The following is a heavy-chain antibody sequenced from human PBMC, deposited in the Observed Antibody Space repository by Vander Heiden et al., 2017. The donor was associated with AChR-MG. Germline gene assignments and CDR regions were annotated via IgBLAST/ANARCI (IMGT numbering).Heavy chain of an antibody. CDR3: ARGEVIPAAEDYSYYYGLDV. Sequence: DVQLVESGGGLVQPGGSLRLSCAASGFSFTTYEMNWVRRTPGKGLEWVSYISSSGTVIYYADSVKGRFTISRDNAKSSLNLQMDSLRAEDTAVYYCARGEVIPAAEDYSYYYGLDVWGQGTTVTVSS. J-gene: IGHJ6*02. V-gene: IGHV3-48*03. CDR2: ISSSGTVI. D-gene: IGHD2-2*01. CDR1: GFSFTTYE.